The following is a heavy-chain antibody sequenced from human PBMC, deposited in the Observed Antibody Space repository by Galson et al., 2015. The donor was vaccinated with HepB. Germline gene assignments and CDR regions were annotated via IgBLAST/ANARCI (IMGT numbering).Heavy chain of an antibody. D-gene: IGHD3-3*01. CDR1: GFTFSSYA. J-gene: IGHJ4*02. Sequence: SLRLSCAASGFTFSSYAMHWVRQAPGKGLEWVAVISYDGSNKYYADSVKGRFTISRDNSKNTLYLQMNSLRAEDTAVYYCARDHPLRFLEWLLSSPDYWGQGTLVTVSS. V-gene: IGHV3-30-3*01. CDR3: ARDHPLRFLEWLLSSPDY. CDR2: ISYDGSNK.